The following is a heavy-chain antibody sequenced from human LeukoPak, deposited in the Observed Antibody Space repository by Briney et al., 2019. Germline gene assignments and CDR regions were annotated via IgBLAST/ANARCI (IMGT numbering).Heavy chain of an antibody. V-gene: IGHV4-34*01. Sequence: KPSETLSLTCAVYGGSFSGYYWSWIRQPPGKGLEWIGEINHSGSTNYNPSLKSRVTISVDTSKNQCSLKLSSVTAADTAVYYCARGNIAARPRLLDYWGQGTLVTVSS. J-gene: IGHJ4*02. CDR3: ARGNIAARPRLLDY. CDR2: INHSGST. CDR1: GGSFSGYY. D-gene: IGHD6-6*01.